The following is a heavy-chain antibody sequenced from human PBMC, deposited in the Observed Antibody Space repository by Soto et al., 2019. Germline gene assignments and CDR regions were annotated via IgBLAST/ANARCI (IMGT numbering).Heavy chain of an antibody. CDR2: IDPSDSYT. D-gene: IGHD3-22*01. J-gene: IGHJ6*02. CDR3: ARDDSSGYYHSSMDV. V-gene: IGHV5-10-1*01. CDR1: GYSFTSYW. Sequence: GESLKISCKGSGYSFTSYWISWVRQMPGKGLEWMGRIDPSDSYTNYSPSFQGHVTISADKSISTAYLQWSSLKASDTAMYYCARDDSSGYYHSSMDVWGQGTTVTSP.